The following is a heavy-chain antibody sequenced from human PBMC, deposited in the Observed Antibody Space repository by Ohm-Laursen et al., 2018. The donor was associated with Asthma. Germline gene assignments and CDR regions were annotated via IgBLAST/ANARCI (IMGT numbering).Heavy chain of an antibody. CDR3: ARATFYYESTGYYYFDH. Sequence: TLSLTCTVSGDSINSGNNYWSWIRQHPGKGLEWIGYIYYSGLTYYNPSLKSRVIISVDTSKNQFSLKLTSVTAADTALYYCARATFYYESTGYYYFDHWGQGTLVTVSS. V-gene: IGHV4-31*03. D-gene: IGHD3-22*01. CDR2: IYYSGLT. J-gene: IGHJ4*02. CDR1: GDSINSGNNY.